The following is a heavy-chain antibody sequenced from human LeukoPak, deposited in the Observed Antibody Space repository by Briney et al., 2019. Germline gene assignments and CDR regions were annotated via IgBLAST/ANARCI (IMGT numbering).Heavy chain of an antibody. J-gene: IGHJ6*02. V-gene: IGHV4-4*07. CDR2: IYTSGST. CDR3: ARDPDFLTGYGMDV. CDR1: GGSISSYY. Sequence: SETLSLTCTVSGGSISSYYWSWIRQPAGKGLEWIGRIYTSGSTNYNPSLKSRVTMSVDASKYQFSLKLSSVTAADTAVYYCARDPDFLTGYGMDVWGQGTTVTVSS. D-gene: IGHD7-27*01.